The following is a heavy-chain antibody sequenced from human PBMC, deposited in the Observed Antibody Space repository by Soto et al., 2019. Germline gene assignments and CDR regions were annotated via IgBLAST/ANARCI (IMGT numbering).Heavy chain of an antibody. CDR2: ISSRGDT. CDR1: GFSSSTYS. D-gene: IGHD2-21*02. J-gene: IGHJ6*02. CDR3: AREETAWPLAYGLDV. Sequence: GGSLRLSCAASGFSSSTYSMNWVRQAPGKGLEWVSSISSRGDTYYADSVKGRFTISRDNAKNSVSLQMDSLRAEDAAVYYCAREETAWPLAYGLDVWGQGTTVTVSS. V-gene: IGHV3-21*01.